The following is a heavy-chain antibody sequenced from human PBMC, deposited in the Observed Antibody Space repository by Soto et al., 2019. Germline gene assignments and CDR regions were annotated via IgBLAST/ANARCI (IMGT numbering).Heavy chain of an antibody. V-gene: IGHV3-30*18. CDR1: GFTFSSYG. CDR2: ISYDGSNK. CDR3: AKDSGPRPFYGDYLYFDL. J-gene: IGHJ2*01. D-gene: IGHD4-17*01. Sequence: QVQLVESGGGVVQPGRALRLSCAASGFTFSSYGMHWVRQAPGKGLEWVAVISYDGSNKYYADSVKGRFTISRDNSKNPLYLQMNSLRAEETVVYYCAKDSGPRPFYGDYLYFDLWGRGTLVTVSS.